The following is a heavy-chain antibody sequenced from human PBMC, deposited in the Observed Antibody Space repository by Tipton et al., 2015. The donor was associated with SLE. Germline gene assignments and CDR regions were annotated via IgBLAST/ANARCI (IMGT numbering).Heavy chain of an antibody. CDR2: IYPGDSDT. Sequence: QSGAEVKKPGESLKISCKGSGYSFTSYWIGWVRQMPGKGLGWMGIIYPGDSDTRYSPSFQGQVTISADKSISTAYLQWSSLKASDTAMYYCAGGDYYDSSGYYGEYFQHWGQGTLVTVSS. D-gene: IGHD3-22*01. J-gene: IGHJ1*01. CDR1: GYSFTSYW. V-gene: IGHV5-51*03. CDR3: AGGDYYDSSGYYGEYFQH.